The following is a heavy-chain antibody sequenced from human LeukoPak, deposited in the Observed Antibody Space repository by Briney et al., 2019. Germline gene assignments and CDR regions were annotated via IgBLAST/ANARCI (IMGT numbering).Heavy chain of an antibody. CDR3: ARAPDAFDI. CDR2: TRNKANSYTT. V-gene: IGHV3-72*01. CDR1: GFTFSDHY. J-gene: IGHJ3*02. Sequence: PGGSLRLSCAASGFTFSDHYMDWVRQAPGKGLEWVGRTRNKANSYTTEYAASVKGRFTISRDDSKNSLYLQMNSLKTEDTAVYYCARAPDAFDIWGQGTMVTASS.